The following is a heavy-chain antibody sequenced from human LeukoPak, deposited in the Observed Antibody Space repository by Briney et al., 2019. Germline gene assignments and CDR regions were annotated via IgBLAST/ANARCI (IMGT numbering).Heavy chain of an antibody. CDR2: IYYSGST. V-gene: IGHV4-39*02. J-gene: IGHJ4*02. CDR3: ARENPYFDY. D-gene: IGHD1-14*01. Sequence: SETLSLTCTVSGGSISSSSYYWGWIRQPPGKGLEWIGSIYYSGSTYYNPSLKSRVTISVDTSKNQFSLKLSSVTAADTAVYYCARENPYFDYWGQGTLVTVSS. CDR1: GGSISSSSYY.